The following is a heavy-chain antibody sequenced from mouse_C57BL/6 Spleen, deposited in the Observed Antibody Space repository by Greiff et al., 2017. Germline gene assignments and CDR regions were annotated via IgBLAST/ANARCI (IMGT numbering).Heavy chain of an antibody. CDR2: IAPSDSYT. D-gene: IGHD2-1*01. J-gene: IGHJ4*01. Sequence: QVQLQQPGAELVMPGASVKLSCKASGYTFTSSWMHWVKQRPGQGLEWIGEIAPSDSYTNYNQKFKGKSTLTVDTSSITAYIQLSSLTSEDTAVYDWARGIIYYGNYGAMDYWGQGTSVTVSS. V-gene: IGHV1-69*01. CDR3: ARGIIYYGNYGAMDY. CDR1: GYTFTSSW.